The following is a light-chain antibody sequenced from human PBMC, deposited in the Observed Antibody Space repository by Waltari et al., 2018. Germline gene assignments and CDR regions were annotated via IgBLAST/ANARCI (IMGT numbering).Light chain of an antibody. CDR2: AAS. Sequence: DIEMTQSPSSLSASVGDRVTITCRASQDIRTYLAWYQQKPGKVPALLSYAASTLQSGVPSRFSGRGSGTEFTLTITSLQPEDVATYFCQGYDTAPRTFGQGTKVE. CDR1: QDIRTY. CDR3: QGYDTAPRT. V-gene: IGKV1-27*01. J-gene: IGKJ1*01.